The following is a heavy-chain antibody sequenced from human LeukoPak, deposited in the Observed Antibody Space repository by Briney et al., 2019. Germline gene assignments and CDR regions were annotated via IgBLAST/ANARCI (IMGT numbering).Heavy chain of an antibody. V-gene: IGHV3-7*01. D-gene: IGHD3-16*01. CDR1: GFTFSPYW. CDR3: ARGGGPIDY. J-gene: IGHJ4*02. CDR2: IKQDGSEK. Sequence: GGSLRLSCAASGFTFSPYWMTWVRQAPGMGLEWVANIKQDGSEKYYVHSVKGRFTISRDNANNSLYLQMNSLRAEDTAVYYCARGGGPIDYWGQGTLVTVSS.